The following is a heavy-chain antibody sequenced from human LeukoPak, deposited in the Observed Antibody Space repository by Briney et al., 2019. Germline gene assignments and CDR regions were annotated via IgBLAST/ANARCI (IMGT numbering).Heavy chain of an antibody. Sequence: GGSLRLSCAASGFTFSSYWMNWVRQAPGKGLVWVSRIASDGSSTTYADSVKGRFSISRDNAKNTLYLQMNSLRVEDTAVYYCARGDVVGATLGYFDYWGQGTLVTASS. CDR1: GFTFSSYW. CDR3: ARGDVVGATLGYFDY. CDR2: IASDGSST. D-gene: IGHD1-26*01. V-gene: IGHV3-74*01. J-gene: IGHJ4*02.